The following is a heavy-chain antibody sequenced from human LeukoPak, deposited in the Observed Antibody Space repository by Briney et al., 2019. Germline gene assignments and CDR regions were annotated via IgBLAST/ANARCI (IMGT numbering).Heavy chain of an antibody. CDR1: GFTFSSYS. J-gene: IGHJ6*02. CDR3: ARDPRGAAGTYGMDV. V-gene: IGHV3-21*01. CDR2: ISSSSNYV. Sequence: PGGSLRLSCAASGFTFSSYSMNWVRKAPGKGLEWVSSISSSSNYVFYADSVKGRITISRDNAKNSLYLQINSLRAEDTAVYYCARDPRGAAGTYGMDVWGQGTTVTVSS. D-gene: IGHD6-13*01.